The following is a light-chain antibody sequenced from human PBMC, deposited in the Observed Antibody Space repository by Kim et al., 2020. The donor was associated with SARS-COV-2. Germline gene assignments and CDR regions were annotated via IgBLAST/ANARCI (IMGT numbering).Light chain of an antibody. V-gene: IGLV3-21*04. CDR2: YDS. Sequence: PGKTARITWGGNNIGSKSVRWYQQKPGQAPVLVIYYDSDRPSGIPERFSGSNSGNTATLTISRVEAGDEADYYCQVWDSSSDLNWVFGGGTQLTVL. CDR3: QVWDSSSDLNWV. CDR1: NIGSKS. J-gene: IGLJ3*02.